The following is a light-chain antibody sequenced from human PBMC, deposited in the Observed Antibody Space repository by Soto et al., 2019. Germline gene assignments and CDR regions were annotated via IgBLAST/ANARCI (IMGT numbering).Light chain of an antibody. Sequence: QAVVTQSPSASASLGASVKLTCTLSSGHSSYAIAWHQQQPEKGPRYLMKLNSDGSHSKGDGTPDRFSGSSSGAERYLTISSLQSEDEADYYCQTWGTGILVFGGGTKVTVL. V-gene: IGLV4-69*01. CDR2: LNSDGSH. CDR1: SGHSSYA. CDR3: QTWGTGILV. J-gene: IGLJ3*02.